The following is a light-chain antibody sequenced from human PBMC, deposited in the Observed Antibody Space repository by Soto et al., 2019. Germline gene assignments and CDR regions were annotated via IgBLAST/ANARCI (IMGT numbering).Light chain of an antibody. Sequence: QSVLTQPASVSGSPGQSITISCTGTSSDFGGYNYVSWYQQHPGKAPKLMIYDVSNRPSGVSNRFSGSKSGNTASLTISGLQAEDEADYYCSSYTSSSTSYVFGTGTKVTVL. CDR2: DVS. V-gene: IGLV2-14*01. J-gene: IGLJ1*01. CDR3: SSYTSSSTSYV. CDR1: SSDFGGYNY.